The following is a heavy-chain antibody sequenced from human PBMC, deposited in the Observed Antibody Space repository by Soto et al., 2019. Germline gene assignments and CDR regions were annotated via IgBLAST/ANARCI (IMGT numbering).Heavy chain of an antibody. V-gene: IGHV3-33*01. CDR2: IWYDGSNK. CDR3: ARDRGYCSSTSCYPYYFDY. D-gene: IGHD2-2*01. Sequence: PGGSLRLSCAASGFTFSSYGMHWVRQAPGKGLEWVAVIWYDGSNKYYADSVKGRFTISRDNSKNTLYLQMNSLRAEDTAVYYCARDRGYCSSTSCYPYYFDYWGQGTLVTVSS. J-gene: IGHJ4*02. CDR1: GFTFSSYG.